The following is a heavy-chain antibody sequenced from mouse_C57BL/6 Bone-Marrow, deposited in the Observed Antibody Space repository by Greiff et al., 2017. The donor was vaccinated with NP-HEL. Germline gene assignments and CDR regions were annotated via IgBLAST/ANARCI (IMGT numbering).Heavy chain of an antibody. Sequence: EVKLQESGGGLVQPGGSLSLSCAASGFTFTDYYMSWVRQPPGKALEWLGFIRNKANGYTTEYSASVKGRFTISRDNSQSILYLQMNALRAEDSATYYCARGEIYYDYNYAMDYWGQGTSVTVSS. CDR3: ARGEIYYDYNYAMDY. D-gene: IGHD2-4*01. J-gene: IGHJ4*01. CDR2: IRNKANGYTT. V-gene: IGHV7-3*01. CDR1: GFTFTDYY.